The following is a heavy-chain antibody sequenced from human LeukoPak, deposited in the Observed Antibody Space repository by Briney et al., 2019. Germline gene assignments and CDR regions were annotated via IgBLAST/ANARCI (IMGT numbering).Heavy chain of an antibody. CDR2: IYTSGST. CDR1: GGSISRYY. V-gene: IGHV4-4*07. Sequence: SETLSLTCTVSGGSISRYYWSWIRQPAGKGREGIGRIYTSGSTNYNPSLKSRVTMSVDTYKNQFSLKLSSVTAGDAAVYYCERGGYVCSSDTFDYWGQGTLVTVSS. D-gene: IGHD6-19*01. CDR3: ERGGYVCSSDTFDY. J-gene: IGHJ4*02.